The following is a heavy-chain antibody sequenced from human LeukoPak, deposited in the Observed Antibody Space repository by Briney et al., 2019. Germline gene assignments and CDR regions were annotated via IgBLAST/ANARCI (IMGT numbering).Heavy chain of an antibody. CDR1: GYNFNIYW. J-gene: IGHJ3*02. CDR3: ARPGTSNGWYKDAFDI. CDR2: IYPSDSDT. Sequence: GESLKISCKGSGYNFNIYWIAWVRQVPGKGLEWMGTIYPSDSDTRYSPSFQGQVTISVDKSINTAYLQWSSLKASDTAMYYCARPGTSNGWYKDAFDIWGQGTMVTVSS. V-gene: IGHV5-51*01. D-gene: IGHD6-19*01.